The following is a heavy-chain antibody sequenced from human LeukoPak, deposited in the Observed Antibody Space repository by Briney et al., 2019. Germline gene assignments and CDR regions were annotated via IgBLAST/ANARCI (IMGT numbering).Heavy chain of an antibody. Sequence: PGGTLRLSCAASGFSFSNYAMSWVRQAPGKGLEWVSAVSGSGGSTYYTDSVKGRFTISRDNSKNTLYLRMNSLRAEDTAVYYCAKDPESITIFGVASDVWGKGTTVTVSS. CDR3: AKDPESITIFGVASDV. V-gene: IGHV3-23*01. CDR2: VSGSGGST. D-gene: IGHD3-3*01. CDR1: GFSFSNYA. J-gene: IGHJ6*04.